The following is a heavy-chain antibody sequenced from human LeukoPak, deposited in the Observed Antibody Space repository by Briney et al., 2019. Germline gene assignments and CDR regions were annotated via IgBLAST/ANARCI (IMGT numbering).Heavy chain of an antibody. CDR2: ISGSDGST. Sequence: GGSLRLSCAASGFTFSSYAMSWVRQAPGKGLEWVSGISGSDGSTNYADSVKGRFTISRENSKNTLYLQMNSLRAEDTAVYYCAKEGNYYFDYWGQGTLVTVSS. CDR3: AKEGNYYFDY. CDR1: GFTFSSYA. J-gene: IGHJ4*02. V-gene: IGHV3-23*01.